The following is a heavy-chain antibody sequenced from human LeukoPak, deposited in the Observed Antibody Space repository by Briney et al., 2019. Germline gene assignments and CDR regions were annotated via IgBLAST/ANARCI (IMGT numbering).Heavy chain of an antibody. CDR3: ARHINSGSYKAFDM. CDR2: FHYSGTT. V-gene: IGHV4-39*01. J-gene: IGHJ3*02. Sequence: SETLSLTCTVSGDSISSSNYYWGWVRQPPEKGLEWIGSFHYSGTTYYNPSLKSRVTIFVDTSNNQFSLKLSSVTAADTAMFFCARHINSGSYKAFDMWGQGTMVTVSS. D-gene: IGHD1-26*01. CDR1: GDSISSSNYY.